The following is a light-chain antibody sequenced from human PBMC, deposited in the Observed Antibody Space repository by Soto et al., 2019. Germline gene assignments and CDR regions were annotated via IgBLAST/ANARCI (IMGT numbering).Light chain of an antibody. Sequence: DIQMTQSPSSLSTSEGDRVTITCRASQSISTYLNWYQQKPGKAPKLLIFAASSLESGVPSRFSGSGSGTDFTLTISSLQPEDFATYYCQQSYGTPYTFGQGTKLEIK. CDR1: QSISTY. J-gene: IGKJ2*01. CDR2: AAS. CDR3: QQSYGTPYT. V-gene: IGKV1-39*01.